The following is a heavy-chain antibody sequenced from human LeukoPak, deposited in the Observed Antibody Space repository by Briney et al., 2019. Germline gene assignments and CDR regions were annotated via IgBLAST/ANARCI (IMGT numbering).Heavy chain of an antibody. D-gene: IGHD6-19*01. J-gene: IGHJ4*02. CDR1: GYTFTSYG. CDR3: ARDIGASAWDRLGYY. Sequence: ASVKVSCKASGYTFTSYGITWVRQAPGQGLEWMGWISAYNGATEYAQNLQGRVTMSTDTSTSTAYMELRSLISDDTAVYYCARDIGASAWDRLGYYWGQGTLVTVSS. V-gene: IGHV1-18*04. CDR2: ISAYNGAT.